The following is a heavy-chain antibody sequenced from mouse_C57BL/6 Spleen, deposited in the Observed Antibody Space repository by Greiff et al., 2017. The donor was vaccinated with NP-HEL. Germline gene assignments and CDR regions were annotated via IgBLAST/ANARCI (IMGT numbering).Heavy chain of an antibody. CDR2: IHPNSGST. CDR3: ARDYDYDGYYFDY. CDR1: GYTFTSYW. J-gene: IGHJ2*01. D-gene: IGHD2-4*01. Sequence: QVQLKQPGAELVKPGASVKLSCKASGYTFTSYWMHWVKQRPGQGLEWIGMIHPNSGSTNYNEKFKSKATLTVDKSSSTAYMQLSSLTSEDSAVYNCARDYDYDGYYFDYWGQGTTLTVSS. V-gene: IGHV1-64*01.